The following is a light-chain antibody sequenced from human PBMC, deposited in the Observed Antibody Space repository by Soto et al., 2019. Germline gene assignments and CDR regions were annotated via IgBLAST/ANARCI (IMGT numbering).Light chain of an antibody. Sequence: QSALTQPASVSGSPGQSITISCTGTSSDVGGYNYVSWYQQHPGKAPKLMIYEVSNRSSGVSNRFSGSKSGNTASLTISGLQAEDEADYYCSSYTSSSTLFGGGTKVTVL. CDR2: EVS. J-gene: IGLJ2*01. CDR1: SSDVGGYNY. CDR3: SSYTSSSTL. V-gene: IGLV2-14*01.